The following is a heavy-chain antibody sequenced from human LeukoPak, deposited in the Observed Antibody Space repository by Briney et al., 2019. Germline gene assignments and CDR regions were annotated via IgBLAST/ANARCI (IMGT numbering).Heavy chain of an antibody. CDR1: GGSFSGYN. CDR3: ARVAFEIRSFYYYYYYYMDV. J-gene: IGHJ6*03. V-gene: IGHV4-34*01. Sequence: SETLSLTCAVYGGSFSGYNWSWIRQPPGKGLEWIGEINHIGSTNYNPSLKSRVTISVDTSKNQFSLKLSSVTAADTAVYYCARVAFEIRSFYYYYYYYMDVWGKGTTVTVSS. D-gene: IGHD3-3*01. CDR2: INHIGST.